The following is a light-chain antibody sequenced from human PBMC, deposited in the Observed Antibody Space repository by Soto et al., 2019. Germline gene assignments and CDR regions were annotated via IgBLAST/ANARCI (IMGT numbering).Light chain of an antibody. Sequence: SALTQPPSASGTPGQGVTISCSGSSSNLGSNTVNWYQQLPGTAPKLLIYSNNQRPSGVPDRFSGSKSGTSASLAISGLQSEDEADYYCAAWDDSLNGLYVFGTGTKVTLL. V-gene: IGLV1-44*01. CDR3: AAWDDSLNGLYV. CDR2: SNN. CDR1: SSNLGSNT. J-gene: IGLJ1*01.